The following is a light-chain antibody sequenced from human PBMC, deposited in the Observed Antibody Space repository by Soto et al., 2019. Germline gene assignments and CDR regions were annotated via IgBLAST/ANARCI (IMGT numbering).Light chain of an antibody. V-gene: IGKV3-20*01. J-gene: IGKJ1*01. CDR3: LQSDNSPRT. CDR2: GSS. Sequence: EIVLTQSPGTLSLSPGERATLSCRASQSVSSSYLAWYQRKPGQAPRLLVYGSSNRATGVSDRFSGSGSGTDFTLTISSLEPEDFAVYYCLQSDNSPRTFGQGTKVEI. CDR1: QSVSSSY.